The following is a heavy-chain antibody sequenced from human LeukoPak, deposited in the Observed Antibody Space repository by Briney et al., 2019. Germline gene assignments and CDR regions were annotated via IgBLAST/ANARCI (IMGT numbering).Heavy chain of an antibody. CDR2: IYHSGST. CDR1: GGSISNNNW. V-gene: IGHV4-4*02. J-gene: IGHJ6*02. Sequence: SGTLSLTCDVSGGSISNNNWWSWVRQPPGKGLEWIGEIYHSGSTNYNPSLKSRVTISIDKSKNQFSLKLSSVTAADTAVYYCARGQYCGGDCYPLMYYYYGMDAWGQGTTVTVSS. CDR3: ARGQYCGGDCYPLMYYYYGMDA. D-gene: IGHD2-21*02.